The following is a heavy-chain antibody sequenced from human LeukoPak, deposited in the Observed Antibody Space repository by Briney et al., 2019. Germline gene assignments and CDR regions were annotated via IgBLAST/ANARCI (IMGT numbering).Heavy chain of an antibody. CDR3: ARVRITKVRGVILGAAFDI. Sequence: ASVKVSCKASGYTFTSYDINWVRQATGQGLEWMGWMNPNSGNTGYAQKFQGRVTMTRNTSISTAYMELSSLRSEDTAVYYCARVRITKVRGVILGAAFDIWGQGTMVTVSS. CDR2: MNPNSGNT. D-gene: IGHD3-10*01. V-gene: IGHV1-8*01. J-gene: IGHJ3*02. CDR1: GYTFTSYD.